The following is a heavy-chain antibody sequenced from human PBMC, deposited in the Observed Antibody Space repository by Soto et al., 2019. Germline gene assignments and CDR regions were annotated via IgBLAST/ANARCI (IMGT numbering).Heavy chain of an antibody. CDR1: GYTFSNHW. CDR3: ARDQSGGNYCDSRGPCYWWFDP. Sequence: QVQLVQSGAEVKKPGASVKVSCKASGYTFSNHWMHWVRQAPGQGLEWMGIINPSGGSTNYAQKFQGRVSMTRDTSTSTVYMELSSLRSEDTAVYYCARDQSGGNYCDSRGPCYWWFDPWGQGTLVTVSS. CDR2: INPSGGST. V-gene: IGHV1-46*01. D-gene: IGHD3-22*01. J-gene: IGHJ5*02.